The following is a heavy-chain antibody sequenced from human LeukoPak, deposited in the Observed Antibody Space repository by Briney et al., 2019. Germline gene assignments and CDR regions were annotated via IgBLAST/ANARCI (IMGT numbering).Heavy chain of an antibody. CDR3: AKDRYSYAFEYSDS. CDR2: IIPIFGTA. V-gene: IGHV1-69*13. D-gene: IGHD5-18*01. Sequence: ASVKVSCKASGGTFSSYAISWVRQAPGQGLEWMGGIIPIFGTANYAQKFQGRVTITADESTSTAYMELSSLRTEDTAVYYCAKDRYSYAFEYSDSWGQGTLVTVSS. J-gene: IGHJ4*02. CDR1: GGTFSSYA.